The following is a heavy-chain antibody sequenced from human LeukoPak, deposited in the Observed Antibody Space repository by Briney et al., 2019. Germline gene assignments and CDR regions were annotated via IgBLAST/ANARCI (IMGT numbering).Heavy chain of an antibody. Sequence: GGSLRLSCAASGFTFSNYGMHWVRQAPGKGLEWVAFIRYDGSNKYYADSVKGRFTISRDNSKNTLYLQMNGLRAEDTAVYYCAKERATVTGYFAYWGQGTLVTVSS. V-gene: IGHV3-30*02. CDR2: IRYDGSNK. J-gene: IGHJ4*02. CDR3: AKERATVTGYFAY. D-gene: IGHD4-17*01. CDR1: GFTFSNYG.